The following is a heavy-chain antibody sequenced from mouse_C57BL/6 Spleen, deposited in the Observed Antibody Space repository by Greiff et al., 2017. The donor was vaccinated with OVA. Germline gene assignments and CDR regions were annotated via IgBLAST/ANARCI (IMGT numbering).Heavy chain of an antibody. CDR1: GYTFTSYW. Sequence: QVQLQQPGAELVKPGASVKLSCKASGYTFTSYWMQWVKQRPGQGLEWIGEIDPSDSYTNYNQKFKGKATLTVDTSSSTAYMQLSSLTSEDSAVYYGARRDGTGSYWGQGTTLTVSS. CDR2: IDPSDSYT. CDR3: ARRDGTGSY. V-gene: IGHV1-50*01. J-gene: IGHJ2*01. D-gene: IGHD4-1*01.